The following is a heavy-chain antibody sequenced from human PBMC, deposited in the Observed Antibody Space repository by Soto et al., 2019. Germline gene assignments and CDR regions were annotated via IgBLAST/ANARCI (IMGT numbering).Heavy chain of an antibody. D-gene: IGHD5-12*01. CDR3: AASRGDIVRY. CDR1: GFSLSTSGVG. Sequence: QITLKESGPTLVKPTQTLTLTCTFSGFSLSTSGVGVGWIRQPPGKALESLALIYWDDDKRYSPSPKSRLTITKDTSKYQVVLTMTDMDPVDTATYYGAASRGDIVRYWGQGTLVTVSS. V-gene: IGHV2-5*02. CDR2: IYWDDDK. J-gene: IGHJ4*02.